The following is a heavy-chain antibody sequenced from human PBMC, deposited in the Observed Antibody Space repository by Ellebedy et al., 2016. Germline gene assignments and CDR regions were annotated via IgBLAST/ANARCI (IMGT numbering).Heavy chain of an antibody. CDR1: GFTFDDYA. J-gene: IGHJ4*02. CDR3: AKGGSIFGGGIYYFDY. V-gene: IGHV3-9*01. Sequence: SLKISCAASGFTFDDYAMHWVRQAPGKGLEWVSGISWNSGSIGYADSVKGRFTISRDNAKNSLYLQMNSLRAEDTALYYCAKGGSIFGGGIYYFDYWGQGTLVTVSS. D-gene: IGHD3-3*01. CDR2: ISWNSGSI.